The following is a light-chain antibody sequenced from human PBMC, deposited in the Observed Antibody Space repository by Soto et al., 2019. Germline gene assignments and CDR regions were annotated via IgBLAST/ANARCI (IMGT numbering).Light chain of an antibody. Sequence: QMTQSPSSLSASVGEKIIITCRASRDVGSDVSWYQQKPGQAPKLLIYAASNLYTGVPSRFSGSRSGTEFTLTISRLEPEDFAVYYCQQYGGSPRTFGQGTKVDIK. J-gene: IGKJ1*01. CDR2: AAS. CDR1: RDVGSD. V-gene: IGKV1-17*01. CDR3: QQYGGSPRT.